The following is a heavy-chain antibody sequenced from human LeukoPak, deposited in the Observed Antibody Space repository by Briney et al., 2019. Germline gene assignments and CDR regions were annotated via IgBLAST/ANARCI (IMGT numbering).Heavy chain of an antibody. CDR3: ARSEVGVAAADY. V-gene: IGHV1-24*01. Sequence: GASVKVSCKVSGYTLTESSMHWVRQAPGKGLEWMGGFDPEDGETIYAQKFQGRVTMIEDTSTDTAYMELSSLRSEDTAVYYCARSEVGVAAADYWGQGTLVTVSS. J-gene: IGHJ4*02. CDR2: FDPEDGET. D-gene: IGHD2-15*01. CDR1: GYTLTESS.